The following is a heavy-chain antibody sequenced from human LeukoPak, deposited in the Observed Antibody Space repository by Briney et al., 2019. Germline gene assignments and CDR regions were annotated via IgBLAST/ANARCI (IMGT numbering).Heavy chain of an antibody. CDR3: ARRVTNGEGYYFDY. CDR2: INPNSGGT. Sequence: ASVKVSCKASGYTFTGYYMHWVRQAPGQGLEWMGWINPNSGGTNYAQKFQGWVTMTRDTSISTAYIELSRLRSDDTAVYYCARRVTNGEGYYFDYWGQGTLVTISS. CDR1: GYTFTGYY. V-gene: IGHV1-2*04. J-gene: IGHJ4*02. D-gene: IGHD2-21*02.